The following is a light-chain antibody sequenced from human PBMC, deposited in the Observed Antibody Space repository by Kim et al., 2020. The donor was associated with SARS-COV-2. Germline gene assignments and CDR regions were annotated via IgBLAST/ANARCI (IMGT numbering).Light chain of an antibody. CDR3: QQRDSWPPAVS. CDR1: QSIDTS. J-gene: IGKJ4*01. V-gene: IGKV3-11*01. Sequence: PGERATLSCRASQSIDTSLAWNQHRPGQAPRLLVYDASIRATGVPDRFSGSGSGTDFTLTISSLEPEDFSTYYCQQRDSWPPAVSFGGGTKVEIK. CDR2: DAS.